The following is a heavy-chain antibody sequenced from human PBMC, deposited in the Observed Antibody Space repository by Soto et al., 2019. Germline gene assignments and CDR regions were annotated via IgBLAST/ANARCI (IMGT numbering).Heavy chain of an antibody. CDR1: GFTFSSYA. J-gene: IGHJ6*02. CDR3: AKDRRGGDIVVVPAARMDV. D-gene: IGHD2-2*01. Sequence: GGSLRLSCAASGFTFSSYAMSWVRQAPGKGLEWVSAISGSGGSTYYADSVKGRFTISRDNSKNTLYLQMNSLRAEDTAVYYCAKDRRGGDIVVVPAARMDVWGQGTTVTVS. CDR2: ISGSGGST. V-gene: IGHV3-23*01.